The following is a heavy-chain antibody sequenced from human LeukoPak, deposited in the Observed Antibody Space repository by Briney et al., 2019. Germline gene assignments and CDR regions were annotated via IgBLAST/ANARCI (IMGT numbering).Heavy chain of an antibody. CDR3: ARSYDFWSSYIYYYMDV. CDR1: GFTFSSYS. J-gene: IGHJ6*03. D-gene: IGHD3-3*01. V-gene: IGHV3-21*01. CDR2: ISSSSSYI. Sequence: RSGGSLRLSCAASGFTFSSYSMNWVRQAPGKGLEWVSSISSSSSYIYYADSVKGRFTISRDNAKNSLYLQMNSLRAEDTAVYYCARSYDFWSSYIYYYMDVWGKGTTVTVSS.